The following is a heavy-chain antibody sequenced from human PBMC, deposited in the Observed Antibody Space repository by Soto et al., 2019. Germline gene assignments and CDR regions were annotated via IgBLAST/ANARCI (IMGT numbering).Heavy chain of an antibody. CDR2: IDPSDSYT. CDR3: AKLTTPENSSYYYYGMDV. Sequence: GESLKISCKGSGYSFTSYWISWVRQMPGKGLEWMGRIDPSDSYTNYSPSFQGHVTISADKSISTAYLQWSSLKASDTAMYYCAKLTTPENSSYYYYGMDVWGQGTTVTVS. V-gene: IGHV5-10-1*01. CDR1: GYSFTSYW. D-gene: IGHD4-4*01. J-gene: IGHJ6*02.